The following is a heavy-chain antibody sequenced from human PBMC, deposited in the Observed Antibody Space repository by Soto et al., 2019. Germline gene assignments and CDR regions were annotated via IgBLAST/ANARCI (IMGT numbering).Heavy chain of an antibody. CDR2: INPKNGAT. Sequence: ASVKVSCKASGYTFSGNYMHWVRRDPGQGLEWMGWINPKNGATNSEQKFQGRITMAWDTSTSTGYMELTRLRSDDTAVYYCAPHHYDSSGFFDYWGQGTLVTVSS. CDR1: GYTFSGNY. CDR3: APHHYDSSGFFDY. D-gene: IGHD3-22*01. V-gene: IGHV1-2*02. J-gene: IGHJ4*02.